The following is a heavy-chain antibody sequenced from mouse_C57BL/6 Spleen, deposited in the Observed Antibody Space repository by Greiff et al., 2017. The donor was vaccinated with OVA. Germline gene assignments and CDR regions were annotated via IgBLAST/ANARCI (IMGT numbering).Heavy chain of an antibody. V-gene: IGHV1-82*01. D-gene: IGHD2-4*01. Sequence: VQLVESGPELVKPGASVKISCKASGYAFSSSWMNWVKQRPGKGLEWIGRIYPGDGDTNYNGKFKGKATLTADKSSSTAYMQLSSLTSEDSAVYFCARSYDYDYAMDYWGQGTSVTVSS. CDR1: GYAFSSSW. J-gene: IGHJ4*01. CDR2: IYPGDGDT. CDR3: ARSYDYDYAMDY.